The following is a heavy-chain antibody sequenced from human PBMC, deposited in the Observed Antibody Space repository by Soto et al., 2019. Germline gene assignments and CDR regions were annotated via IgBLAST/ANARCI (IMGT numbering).Heavy chain of an antibody. J-gene: IGHJ5*02. V-gene: IGHV1-18*01. Sequence: ASVKVSCKASGYTFTSYGISWVRQAPGQGLEWMGWISAYNGNTNYAQKLQGRVTMTTDTSTSTAYMELRSLRSDDTAVYYCAREAVAGTFGVCWFDPWGQGTLVTVAS. D-gene: IGHD6-19*01. CDR2: ISAYNGNT. CDR3: AREAVAGTFGVCWFDP. CDR1: GYTFTSYG.